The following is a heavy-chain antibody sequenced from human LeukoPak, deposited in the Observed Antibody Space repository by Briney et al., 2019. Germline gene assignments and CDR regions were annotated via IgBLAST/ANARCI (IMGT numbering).Heavy chain of an antibody. D-gene: IGHD3-22*01. CDR3: ARDNAPADSSTSSLHFDY. V-gene: IGHV1-69*13. J-gene: IGHJ4*02. CDR1: GGTFSSYA. CDR2: IIPIFGTA. Sequence: ASVKVSCKASGGTFSSYAISWVRQAPGQGLEWMGGIIPIFGTANYAQKFQGRVTITADESTSTAYMELSSLRSEDTAVYYCARDNAPADSSTSSLHFDYWGQGTLVTVSS.